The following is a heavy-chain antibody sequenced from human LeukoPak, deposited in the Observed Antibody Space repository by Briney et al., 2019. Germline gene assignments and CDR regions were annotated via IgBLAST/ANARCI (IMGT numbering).Heavy chain of an antibody. D-gene: IGHD1-1*01. CDR2: ISATGAGT. CDR1: GFTFTTYA. J-gene: IGHJ4*02. V-gene: IGHV3-23*01. Sequence: GGSLRLSCAASGFTFTTYALTWVRQAPGKGLEWVSSISATGAGTFHAGSAKGRFTISRDNPKNTLYLQMNGLRAEDTAVYYCARIAPTTGSEYWGQGTLVTVSP. CDR3: ARIAPTTGSEY.